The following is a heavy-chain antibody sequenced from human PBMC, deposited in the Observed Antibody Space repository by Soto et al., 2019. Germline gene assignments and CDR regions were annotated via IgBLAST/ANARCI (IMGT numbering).Heavy chain of an antibody. D-gene: IGHD3-10*01. J-gene: IGHJ4*02. CDR2: IIPIFGTA. V-gene: IGHV1-69*13. CDR1: GGTFSSYA. Sequence: AASVKVSCKASGGTFSSYAISWVRQAPGQGLGWMGGIIPIFGTANYAQKFQGRVTITADESTSTAYMELSSLRSEDTAVYYCARPGYYYGSGSYVPFDYWGQGTLVTVSS. CDR3: ARPGYYYGSGSYVPFDY.